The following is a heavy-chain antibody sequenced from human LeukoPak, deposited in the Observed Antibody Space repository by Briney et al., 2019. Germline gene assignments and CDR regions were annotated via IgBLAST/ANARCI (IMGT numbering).Heavy chain of an antibody. CDR3: AKGYCSGGSCCLDY. Sequence: PGASLRLSCAASGFTFSSYAMSWVRQAPGKGLGWVSTISGSGGSTFYADSVKGRITISRDNSKNTLYLQMNSLRAEDTAAYYCAKGYCSGGSCCLDYWGQGTLVTVSS. V-gene: IGHV3-23*01. CDR2: ISGSGGST. J-gene: IGHJ4*02. CDR1: GFTFSSYA. D-gene: IGHD2-15*01.